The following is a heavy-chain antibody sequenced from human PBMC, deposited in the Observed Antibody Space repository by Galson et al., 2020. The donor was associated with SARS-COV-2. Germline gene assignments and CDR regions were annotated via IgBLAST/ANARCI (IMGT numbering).Heavy chain of an antibody. Sequence: SLKISCAASGFTFYDYAMHWVRQRPGKGLEWVSGISWNGGSIAHADSVKGRFTVSRDNAKNSLFLQMNSLRPEDTALYYCARDPTKTSYYAMDVWGQGTTVTVSS. J-gene: IGHJ6*02. CDR1: GFTFYDYA. CDR3: ARDPTKTSYYAMDV. V-gene: IGHV3-9*01. CDR2: ISWNGGSI.